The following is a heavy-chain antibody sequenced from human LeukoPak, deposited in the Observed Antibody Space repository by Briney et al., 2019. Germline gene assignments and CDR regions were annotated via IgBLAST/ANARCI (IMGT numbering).Heavy chain of an antibody. CDR2: ISSSSSYI. Sequence: GGSLRLSCAASGFTFSSYAMSWVRQAPGKGLEWVSSISSSSSYIYYADSVKGRFTISRDNAKNSLYLQMNSLRAEDTAVYYCARDISGWLDYWGQGTLVTVSS. V-gene: IGHV3-21*01. D-gene: IGHD6-19*01. J-gene: IGHJ4*02. CDR1: GFTFSSYA. CDR3: ARDISGWLDY.